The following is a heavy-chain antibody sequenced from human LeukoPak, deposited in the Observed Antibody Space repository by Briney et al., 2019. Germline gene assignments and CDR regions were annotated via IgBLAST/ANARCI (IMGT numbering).Heavy chain of an antibody. J-gene: IGHJ4*02. CDR2: ISYTGNT. V-gene: IGHV4-59*01. CDR3: ARAGSSGWNGEY. D-gene: IGHD6-19*01. CDR1: GGSISSFY. Sequence: SETLSLTCTVSGGSISSFYWTWVRQPPGKGLEWIGYISYTGNTNYNPSLKSRVTISVDTSKNQFSLKLSSVTAADTAVYYCARAGSSGWNGEYWGQGTLVTVSS.